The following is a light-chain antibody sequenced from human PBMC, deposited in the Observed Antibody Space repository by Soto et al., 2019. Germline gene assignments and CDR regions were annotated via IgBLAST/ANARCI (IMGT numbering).Light chain of an antibody. CDR3: LQNNSYPLT. CDR2: KAS. V-gene: IGKV1-5*03. CDR1: QTISSW. J-gene: IGKJ4*01. Sequence: DIQMTQSPSTLSGSVGDRVTITCRASQTISSWLAWYQQKPGKAPKLLIYKASTLKSGVPSRFRGSGSGTEFILTISSLQPEDFKTYYCLQNNSYPLTFGGGTKVDIK.